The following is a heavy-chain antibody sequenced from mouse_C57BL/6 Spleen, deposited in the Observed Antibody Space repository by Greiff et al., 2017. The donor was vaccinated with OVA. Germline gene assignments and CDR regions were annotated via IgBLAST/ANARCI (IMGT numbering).Heavy chain of an antibody. V-gene: IGHV1-81*01. CDR2: IYPRSGNT. CDR3: AREGDTTVVARNFDV. CDR1: GYTFTSYG. Sequence: VMLVESGAELARPGASVKLSCKASGYTFTSYGISWVKQRTGQGLEWIGEIYPRSGNTYYNEKFKGKATLTADKSSSTAYMELRSLTSEDSAVYFCAREGDTTVVARNFDVWGTGTTVTVSS. J-gene: IGHJ1*03. D-gene: IGHD1-1*01.